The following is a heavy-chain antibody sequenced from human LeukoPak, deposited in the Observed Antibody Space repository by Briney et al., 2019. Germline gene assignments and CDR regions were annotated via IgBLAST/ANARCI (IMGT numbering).Heavy chain of an antibody. J-gene: IGHJ4*02. D-gene: IGHD3-10*01. CDR3: ARYRGGEFDY. Sequence: SETLSLTCAVYGGSFSGYYWSWIRQPPGKGLEWIGEINHSGSTNYNPSLKSRATISVDTSKNQFSLKLSSVTAADTAVYYCARYRGGEFDYWGQGTLVAVSS. V-gene: IGHV4-34*01. CDR1: GGSFSGYY. CDR2: INHSGST.